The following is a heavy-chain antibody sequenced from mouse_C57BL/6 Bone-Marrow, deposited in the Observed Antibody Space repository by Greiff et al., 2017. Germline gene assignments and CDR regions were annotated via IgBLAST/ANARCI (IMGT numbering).Heavy chain of an antibody. V-gene: IGHV5-6*01. Sequence: EVNLVESGGDLVKPGGSLKLSCAASGFTFSSYGMSWVRQTPDKRLEWVATISSGGSYTYYPDSVKGRFTLSRDKAKNTLYLQMSSLKSEDTAMYDCARPSDIFYGTLAYWGQGTLVTVSA. D-gene: IGHD2-1*01. CDR2: ISSGGSYT. CDR3: ARPSDIFYGTLAY. CDR1: GFTFSSYG. J-gene: IGHJ3*01.